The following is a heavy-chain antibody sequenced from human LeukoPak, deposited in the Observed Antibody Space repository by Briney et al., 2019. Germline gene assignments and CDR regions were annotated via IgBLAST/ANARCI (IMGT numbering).Heavy chain of an antibody. V-gene: IGHV1-8*01. CDR1: GYTFTSYD. Sequence: ASVKVSCKASGYTFTSYDINWVRQATGQGLEWMGWMNPNSGNTGYAQKFQDRVTMTRNTSIGTAYMELSSLTSEDTAVYYCARGEGLTTGTTGYYYGMDVWGQGTTVTVSS. CDR2: MNPNSGNT. CDR3: ARGEGLTTGTTGYYYGMDV. J-gene: IGHJ6*02. D-gene: IGHD1-1*01.